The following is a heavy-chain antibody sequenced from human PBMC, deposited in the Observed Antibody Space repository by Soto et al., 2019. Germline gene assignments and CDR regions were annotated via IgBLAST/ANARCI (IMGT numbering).Heavy chain of an antibody. J-gene: IGHJ6*02. CDR1: GGSISSCDG. V-gene: IGHV4-4*02. CDR3: ARGPMNNTGIAAAGTYYWMDG. CDR2: IYHSGST. Sequence: PXATLSLTCAVSGGSISSCDGWCCLRPPPGRGLEWIGEIYHSGSTSYNPSLKSRVTISVDKSKNQFSLKLSSVTAADTAVYYCARGPMNNTGIAAAGTYYWMDGWGQGTMVTVSS. D-gene: IGHD6-13*01.